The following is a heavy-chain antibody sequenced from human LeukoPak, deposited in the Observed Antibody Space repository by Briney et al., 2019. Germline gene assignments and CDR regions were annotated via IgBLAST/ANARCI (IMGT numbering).Heavy chain of an antibody. CDR3: ATGRGEIGTVVTPEFNY. V-gene: IGHV1-24*01. J-gene: IGHJ4*02. Sequence: ASVKVSCKVSGYTLTELSMHWVRQAPGKGLEWVGGFDPEDGETIYAQKFQGRVTMTEDTSTDTAYMELSSLRSEDTAVYYCATGRGEIGTVVTPEFNYWGQGTLVTVSS. CDR1: GYTLTELS. D-gene: IGHD4-23*01. CDR2: FDPEDGET.